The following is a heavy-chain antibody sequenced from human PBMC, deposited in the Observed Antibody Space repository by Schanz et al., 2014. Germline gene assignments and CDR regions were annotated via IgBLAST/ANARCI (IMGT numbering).Heavy chain of an antibody. CDR1: GFSFSGFA. V-gene: IGHV3-30*04. CDR2: VSHDGFTK. D-gene: IGHD3-16*01. CDR3: ARGTPFLCDY. Sequence: QVQLEESGGGVVQPGGSLRLSCVASGFSFSGFAVHWVRQAPGKGLEWVSIVSHDGFTKHYADSVRGRFTLSRDNSKNTLDLQMSSLRAEDTAVYYCARGTPFLCDYWGQGTLVTVSS. J-gene: IGHJ4*02.